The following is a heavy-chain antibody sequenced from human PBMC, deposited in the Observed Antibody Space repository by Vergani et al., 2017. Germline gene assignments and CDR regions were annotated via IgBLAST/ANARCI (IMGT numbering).Heavy chain of an antibody. Sequence: QVQLVQSGAEVKKPGASVKVSCKASGYTFTDYFMHWVRQAPGQGLEWMGWINPIFGTANYAQKFQGRVTITADESTSTAYMELSSLRSEDTAVYYCARASGTSGSYYTPPYGMDVWGQGTTVTVSS. CDR1: GYTFTDYF. V-gene: IGHV1-69*01. J-gene: IGHJ6*02. D-gene: IGHD3-10*01. CDR2: INPIFGTA. CDR3: ARASGTSGSYYTPPYGMDV.